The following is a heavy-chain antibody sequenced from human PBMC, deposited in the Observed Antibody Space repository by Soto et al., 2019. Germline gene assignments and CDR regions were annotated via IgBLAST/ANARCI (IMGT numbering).Heavy chain of an antibody. V-gene: IGHV4-61*08. D-gene: IGHD6-13*01. CDR3: ARDLGQHASHYYYGMDV. CDR2: IYYSGST. Sequence: SETVSLTCTVSVGSISSGGYYWSWIRQHPGKGLEWIGYIYYSGSTNYNPSLKSRVTISVDTSKNQFSLKLSSVTAADTAVYYCARDLGQHASHYYYGMDVWGQGTTVTVSS. CDR1: VGSISSGGYY. J-gene: IGHJ6*02.